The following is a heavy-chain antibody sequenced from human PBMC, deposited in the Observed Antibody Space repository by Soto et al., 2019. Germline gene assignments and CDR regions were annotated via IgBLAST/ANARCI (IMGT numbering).Heavy chain of an antibody. CDR1: GGSISSGGYY. V-gene: IGHV4-31*03. D-gene: IGHD6-13*01. Sequence: SETLSLTCTVSGGSISSGGYYWSWIRQHPGKGLEWIGYIYYSGSTYYNPSLKSRVTISVDTSKNQFSLKLSSVTAADTAAYYCARRIAAAAPFDYWGQGTLVTVSS. J-gene: IGHJ4*02. CDR3: ARRIAAAAPFDY. CDR2: IYYSGST.